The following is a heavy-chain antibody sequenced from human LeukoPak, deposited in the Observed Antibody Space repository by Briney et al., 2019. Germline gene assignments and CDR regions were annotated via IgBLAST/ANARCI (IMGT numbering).Heavy chain of an antibody. CDR2: ISYDGSNK. V-gene: IGHV3-30-3*01. D-gene: IGHD6-6*01. Sequence: GGSLRLSCAASGFTFSSYAMHWVRQAPGKGLEWVAVISYDGSNKYYADSVRGRFTISRDNSKNTLYLQMNSLRAEDTAVYYCARAPGIASSYGYWGQGTLVTVSS. CDR3: ARAPGIASSYGY. J-gene: IGHJ4*02. CDR1: GFTFSSYA.